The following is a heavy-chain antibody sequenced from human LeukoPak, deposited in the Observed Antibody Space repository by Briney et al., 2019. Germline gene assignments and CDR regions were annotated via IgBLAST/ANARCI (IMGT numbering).Heavy chain of an antibody. Sequence: SETLSLTCTVSGGSISSSSYYWGWIRQPPGKGLEWIGSIYYSGSTYYNPSLKGRVTISVDTSKNQFSLKLSSVTAADTAVYYCARRPHLYFDYWGQGSLVTVSS. D-gene: IGHD3-3*02. CDR1: GGSISSSSYY. CDR3: ARRPHLYFDY. J-gene: IGHJ4*02. V-gene: IGHV4-39*07. CDR2: IYYSGST.